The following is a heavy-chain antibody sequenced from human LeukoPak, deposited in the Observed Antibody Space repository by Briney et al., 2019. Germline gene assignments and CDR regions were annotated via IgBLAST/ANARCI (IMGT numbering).Heavy chain of an antibody. D-gene: IGHD6-19*01. V-gene: IGHV4-59*01. CDR2: IYYSGST. CDR3: ARTLAVAGSYYFDY. J-gene: IGHJ4*02. Sequence: PSETLSLTCTVSGGSISSYYWSWIRQPPGKGLKWIGYIYYSGSTNYNPSLKSRVTISVDTSKNQFSLKLSSVTAADTAVYYCARTLAVAGSYYFDYWGQGTLVTVSS. CDR1: GGSISSYY.